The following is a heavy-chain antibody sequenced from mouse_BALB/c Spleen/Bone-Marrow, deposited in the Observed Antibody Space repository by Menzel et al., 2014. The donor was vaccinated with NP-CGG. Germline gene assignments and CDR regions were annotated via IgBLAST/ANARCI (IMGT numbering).Heavy chain of an antibody. CDR1: GFTFNTYA. J-gene: IGHJ3*01. CDR2: IRSKSNNYAT. V-gene: IGHV10-1*02. Sequence: EVQLVESGGGLVQPKGSLKLSCAASGFTFNTYAMNWVRQAPGKGLEWVARIRSKSNNYATYYDDSVKDRFTISRDDSQSMLYLQMNNLKTEDTATYYCVRQNYDYAWFAYWGQGTLVTVSA. D-gene: IGHD2-4*01. CDR3: VRQNYDYAWFAY.